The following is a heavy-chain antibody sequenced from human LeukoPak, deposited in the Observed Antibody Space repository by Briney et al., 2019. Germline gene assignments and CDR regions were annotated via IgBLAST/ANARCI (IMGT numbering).Heavy chain of an antibody. D-gene: IGHD3-3*01. V-gene: IGHV4-39*02. Sequence: SETLSLTCTVSGGSISSSNYYWGWIRQPPGKGLEWIGSIFYSGSTYYNPSLKSRVTISVDTSRRQFSLNLSSVTAADTAVYYCARDFWSGYYRSYYFDYWGQGTLVTVSS. CDR1: GGSISSSNYY. CDR2: IFYSGST. J-gene: IGHJ4*02. CDR3: ARDFWSGYYRSYYFDY.